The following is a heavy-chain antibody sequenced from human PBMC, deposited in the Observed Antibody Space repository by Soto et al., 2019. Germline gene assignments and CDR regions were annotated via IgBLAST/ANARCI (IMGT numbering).Heavy chain of an antibody. CDR2: ISYDGSNK. CDR3: ARGQVVQLDY. V-gene: IGHV3-30*03. Sequence: QVQLVESGGGVVQPGRSLRLSCAASGFTFSSYGMHWVLQAPGKGLEWVAVISYDGSNKYYADSVKGRFTISRDNSKNTLYLQMNSLRAEDTAVYYCARGQVVQLDYWGQGTLVTVSS. CDR1: GFTFSSYG. D-gene: IGHD3-22*01. J-gene: IGHJ4*02.